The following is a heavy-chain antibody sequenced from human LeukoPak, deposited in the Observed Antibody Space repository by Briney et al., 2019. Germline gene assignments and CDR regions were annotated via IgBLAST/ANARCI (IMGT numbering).Heavy chain of an antibody. CDR1: GDSVSSNSVA. J-gene: IGHJ4*02. CDR2: TYHRSKWYN. V-gene: IGHV6-1*01. D-gene: IGHD1-26*01. Sequence: SQTLSLTCAISGDSVSSNSVAWNWIRRSPSRGLEWLGSTYHRSKWYNDYALSVKSRITINPDTSKNQFSLQLNSVTPEDTAVYYCARDRGSLRYYFDYWGQGTLVTVSS. CDR3: ARDRGSLRYYFDY.